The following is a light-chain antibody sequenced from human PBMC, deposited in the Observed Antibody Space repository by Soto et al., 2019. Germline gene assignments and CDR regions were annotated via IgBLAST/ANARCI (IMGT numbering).Light chain of an antibody. V-gene: IGKV1-9*01. CDR2: AAS. CDR3: QQLHSNPYT. J-gene: IGKJ2*01. Sequence: DIQLTQSPSFLSASVGDRVTITCRASQGISSYLAWYQQKPGTAPQLLIYAASTLQSGVPSRFSGSGSGTEFTLTISSLQPEDFATYYCQQLHSNPYTFGQVTKVEI. CDR1: QGISSY.